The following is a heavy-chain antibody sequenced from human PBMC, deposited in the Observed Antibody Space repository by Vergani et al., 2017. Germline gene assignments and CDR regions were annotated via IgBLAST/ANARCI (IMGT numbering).Heavy chain of an antibody. CDR2: FDPEDGET. D-gene: IGHD3-22*01. V-gene: IGHV1-24*01. CDR3: ATDLDSSGYPPH. J-gene: IGHJ4*02. CDR1: GYTLTELS. Sequence: QVQLVQSGAEVKKPGASVKVSCTVSGYTLTELSMPWVRQAPGKGLEWMGGFDPEDGETIYAQKFQGRVTMTEETSTDTAYMELSSLRSEDTAVYYCATDLDSSGYPPHWGQGTLVTVSS.